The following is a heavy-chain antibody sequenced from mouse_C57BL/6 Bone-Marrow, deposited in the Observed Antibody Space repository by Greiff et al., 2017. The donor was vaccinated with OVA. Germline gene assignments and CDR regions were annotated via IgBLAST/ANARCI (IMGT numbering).Heavy chain of an antibody. CDR2: IRSKSSNYAT. Sequence: GGGLVQPKGSLKLPCAAPGFTFNTYAMHWVRQAPGKGLEWVARIRSKSSNYATYYVDSVKDRLTISRDDSNSMLYLQMNNLKTEDTAMYYCVRDSNFLAYWGQGTLVTVSA. CDR3: VRDSNFLAY. J-gene: IGHJ3*01. CDR1: GFTFNTYA. D-gene: IGHD2-5*01. V-gene: IGHV10-3*01.